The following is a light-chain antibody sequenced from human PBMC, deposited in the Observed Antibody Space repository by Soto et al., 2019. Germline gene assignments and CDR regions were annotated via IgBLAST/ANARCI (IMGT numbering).Light chain of an antibody. CDR3: QHFGSSPPVT. V-gene: IGKV3-20*01. J-gene: IGKJ5*01. CDR1: QSVNSR. CDR2: GTS. Sequence: EIVLTQSPGTLALSPGERATLSCRSSQSVNSRLAWYQQKPGQAPRLLIFGTSSRATGVPDRFRGSGSGSEFTLTISGLEPEDFAVYFCQHFGSSPPVTFGQGTRLEI.